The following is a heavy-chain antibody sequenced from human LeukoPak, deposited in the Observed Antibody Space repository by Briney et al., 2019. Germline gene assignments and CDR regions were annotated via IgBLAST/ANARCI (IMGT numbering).Heavy chain of an antibody. CDR3: ARGSTVDTVATPLKY. CDR2: MNPKSGNT. V-gene: IGHV1-8*01. CDR1: GYRFTGCD. Sequence: ASVNVSCKASGYRFTGCDINWVRQATGQGLEWMGWMNPKSGNTGYAQKFQGRVTMTMSTSVRTAYMELSSLRSEDTAVYYCARGSTVDTVATPLKYWGQGTLVTVSS. J-gene: IGHJ4*02. D-gene: IGHD5-12*01.